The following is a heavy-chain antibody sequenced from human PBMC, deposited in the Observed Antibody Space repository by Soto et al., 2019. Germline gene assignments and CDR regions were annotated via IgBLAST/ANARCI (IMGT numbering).Heavy chain of an antibody. V-gene: IGHV3-23*01. CDR3: ADLSRYCTSSNCD. J-gene: IGHJ1*01. CDR2: IGTSAST. Sequence: DVRLLESGGGLVQPGGSLRLSCAASGFTFSSYSMSWVRQAPGKGLEWVSTIGTSASTYYGDSVRGRFTISRDNSRYTLYLQMNSLRAEDTAVYYCADLSRYCTSSNCDWGQGPWSPSPQ. D-gene: IGHD2-2*01. CDR1: GFTFSSYS.